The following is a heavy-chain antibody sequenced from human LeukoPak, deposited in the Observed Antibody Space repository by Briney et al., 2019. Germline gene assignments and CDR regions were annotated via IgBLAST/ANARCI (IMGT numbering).Heavy chain of an antibody. CDR3: ARVLPPRGYYYYGMDV. V-gene: IGHV1-2*02. CDR2: INPNSGVT. D-gene: IGHD1-14*01. J-gene: IGHJ6*02. CDR1: GYTFTGYY. Sequence: ASVKVSCKASGYTFTGYYMHWVRQAPGQGLECMGWINPNSGVTNYAQNFQGRVTMTRDTSISTAYMELRSLRSDDTAVYYCARVLPPRGYYYYGMDVWGQGTTVTVSS.